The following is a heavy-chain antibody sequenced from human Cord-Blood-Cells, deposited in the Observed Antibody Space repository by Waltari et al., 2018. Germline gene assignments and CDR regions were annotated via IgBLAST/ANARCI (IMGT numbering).Heavy chain of an antibody. CDR2: IYHSGST. CDR1: GYSISSGYY. V-gene: IGHV4-38-2*02. Sequence: QVQLQESGSGLVKPSETLSLYLPVSGYSISSGYYWGWIRQPPGKGLEWIGSIYHSGSTYYNPSLKSRVTISVDTSKNQFSLKLSSVTAADTAVYYCARESHLTGTDYWGQGTLVTVSS. D-gene: IGHD7-27*01. J-gene: IGHJ4*02. CDR3: ARESHLTGTDY.